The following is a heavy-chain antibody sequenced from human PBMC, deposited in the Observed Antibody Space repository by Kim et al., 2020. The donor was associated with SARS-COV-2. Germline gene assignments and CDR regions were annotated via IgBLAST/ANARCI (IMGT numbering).Heavy chain of an antibody. Sequence: ASVKVSCKASGYTFTSYDINWVRQATGQGLEWMGWMNPNSGNTGYAQKFQGRVTMTRNTSISTAYMELSSLRSEDTAVYYCARGGTYYYGSGRPVPSPTDAFDIWGQGTMVTVSS. J-gene: IGHJ3*02. CDR3: ARGGTYYYGSGRPVPSPTDAFDI. D-gene: IGHD3-10*01. CDR2: MNPNSGNT. CDR1: GYTFTSYD. V-gene: IGHV1-8*01.